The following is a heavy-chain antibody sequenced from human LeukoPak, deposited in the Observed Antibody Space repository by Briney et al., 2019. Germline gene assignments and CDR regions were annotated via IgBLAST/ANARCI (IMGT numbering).Heavy chain of an antibody. D-gene: IGHD6-19*01. CDR3: AREESSGWYPYYFDY. CDR2: IIPIFGTA. J-gene: IGHJ4*02. CDR1: GGTFISYA. Sequence: ASVKASCKASGGTFISYAISWVRQAPGQGLEWMGGIIPIFGTANYAQKFQGRVTITADESTSTAYMELSSLRSEDTAVYYCAREESSGWYPYYFDYWGQGTLVTVSS. V-gene: IGHV1-69*13.